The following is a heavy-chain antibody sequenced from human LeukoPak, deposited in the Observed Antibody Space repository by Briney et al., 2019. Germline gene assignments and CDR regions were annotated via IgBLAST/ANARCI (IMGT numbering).Heavy chain of an antibody. CDR3: ARGNPPVDY. J-gene: IGHJ4*02. CDR2: ISYSGST. Sequence: SETLSLTCTVSGDSISSDTYYWGWIRQPPGKGLEWIGSISYSGSTYYNPSLKSRVTISRDTSKNQFSLKLSSATAADTAVYYCARGNPPVDYWGQGTLVTLS. D-gene: IGHD4-17*01. V-gene: IGHV4-39*01. CDR1: GDSISSDTYY.